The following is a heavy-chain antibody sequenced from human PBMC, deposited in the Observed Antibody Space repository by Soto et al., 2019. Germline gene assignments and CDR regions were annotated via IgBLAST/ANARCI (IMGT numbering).Heavy chain of an antibody. CDR1: GYIFTSYD. Sequence: ASVKVSCKASGYIFTSYDVNWVRQAPGQGIEWMGWMNPNSGNTGYVQKFQGRVTMTRDTSISTAYMELSSLISEDTAVYYCTTNPFYDSCLPLHYYYCMHISGQATTVTVS. CDR2: MNPNSGNT. CDR3: TTNPFYDSCLPLHYYYCMHI. V-gene: IGHV1-8*01. J-gene: IGHJ6*02. D-gene: IGHD3-16*01.